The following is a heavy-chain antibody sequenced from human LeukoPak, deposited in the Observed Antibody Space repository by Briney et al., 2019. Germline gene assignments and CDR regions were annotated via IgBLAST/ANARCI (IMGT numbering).Heavy chain of an antibody. D-gene: IGHD5-24*01. CDR3: ARAEMTTITFPDY. Sequence: GGSLRLSCAASGFTFSTYSMNWVRQAPGKGLEWVSSITSSSSHVYYADSVRGRFTISRDNARNSLYLQMNSLRAEDTAVYYCARAEMTTITFPDYWGQGTPVTVSS. CDR1: GFTFSTYS. J-gene: IGHJ4*02. CDR2: ITSSSSHV. V-gene: IGHV3-21*01.